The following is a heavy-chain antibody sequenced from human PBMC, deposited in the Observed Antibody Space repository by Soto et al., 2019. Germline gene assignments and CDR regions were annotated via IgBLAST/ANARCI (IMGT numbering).Heavy chain of an antibody. J-gene: IGHJ2*01. Sequence: GGSLRLSCAASGFTFSSYAMSWVRQAPGKGLEWVSAISGSGGSTYYADSVKGRFTISRDNSKNTLYLQMNSLRAEDTAVYYCAINSGYDLDWYFDLWGRGTLVTVSS. CDR1: GFTFSSYA. CDR2: ISGSGGST. D-gene: IGHD5-12*01. CDR3: AINSGYDLDWYFDL. V-gene: IGHV3-23*01.